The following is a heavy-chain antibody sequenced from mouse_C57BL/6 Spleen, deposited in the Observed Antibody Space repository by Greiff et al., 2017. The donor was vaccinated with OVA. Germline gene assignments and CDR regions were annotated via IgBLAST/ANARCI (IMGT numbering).Heavy chain of an antibody. CDR2: ISSGGDYI. CDR1: GFTFSSYA. CDR3: TRGLWLLPTYYAMDY. V-gene: IGHV5-9-1*02. D-gene: IGHD2-3*01. J-gene: IGHJ4*01. Sequence: DVMLVESGEGLVKPGGSLKLSCAASGFTFSSYAMSWVRQTPEKRLEWVAYISSGGDYIYYADTVKGRFTISRDNARNTLYLQMSSLKSEDTAMYYCTRGLWLLPTYYAMDYWGQGTSVTVSS.